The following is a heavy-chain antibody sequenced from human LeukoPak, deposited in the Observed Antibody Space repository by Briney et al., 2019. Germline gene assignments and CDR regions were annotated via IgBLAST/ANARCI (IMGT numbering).Heavy chain of an antibody. V-gene: IGHV1-18*01. J-gene: IGHJ4*02. D-gene: IGHD5-12*01. Sequence: ASVKVSCKASGYTFTSYAMHWVRQAPGQRLEWMGWISAYNGNTNYAQKLQGRVTMTTDTSTSTAYMELRSLRSDDTAVYYCAREAIVATYLDYWGQGTLVTVSS. CDR1: GYTFTSYA. CDR3: AREAIVATYLDY. CDR2: ISAYNGNT.